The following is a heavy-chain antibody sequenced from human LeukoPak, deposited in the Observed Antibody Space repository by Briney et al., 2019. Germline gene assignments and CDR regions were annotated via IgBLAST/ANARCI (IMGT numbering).Heavy chain of an antibody. Sequence: ASVKVSCKASGYTFTSYDINWVRQPTGKGLEWMGWMNPNSGNTGYAQKFQGRVTITRNTSISTAYMELSSLRSEDTAVYYCARGYSYYYAYWGQGTLVTVSS. V-gene: IGHV1-8*03. CDR2: MNPNSGNT. CDR3: ARGYSYYYAY. D-gene: IGHD4-11*01. J-gene: IGHJ4*02. CDR1: GYTFTSYD.